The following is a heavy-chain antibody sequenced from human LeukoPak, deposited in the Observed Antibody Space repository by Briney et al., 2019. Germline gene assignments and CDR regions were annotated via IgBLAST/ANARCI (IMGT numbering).Heavy chain of an antibody. J-gene: IGHJ6*03. D-gene: IGHD4-17*01. V-gene: IGHV1-2*02. Sequence: ASVKVSCKASGYTFTGYYIHWVRQAPGQGLEWMGWINPNSGGTNYAQKFQGRATMTRDTSISTAYMELSRLRSDDTAVYYCAREAPYGDDHYYYMDVWGKGTTVTISS. CDR1: GYTFTGYY. CDR3: AREAPYGDDHYYYMDV. CDR2: INPNSGGT.